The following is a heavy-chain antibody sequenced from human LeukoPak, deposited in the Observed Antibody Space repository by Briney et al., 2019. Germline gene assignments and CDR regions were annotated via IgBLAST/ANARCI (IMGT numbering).Heavy chain of an antibody. CDR1: GFTFSSYW. CDR2: IKQDGSEK. CDR3: ASDGYYGSGGYTWYFDY. D-gene: IGHD3-22*01. Sequence: GGSLRLSCAASGFTFSSYWMSWVRQAPGKGLEWVANIKQDGSEKYYVDSVKGRFTISRDNAKNSLYLQMNSLRVEDTAVYYCASDGYYGSGGYTWYFDYWGQGTLLTVSS. V-gene: IGHV3-7*01. J-gene: IGHJ4*02.